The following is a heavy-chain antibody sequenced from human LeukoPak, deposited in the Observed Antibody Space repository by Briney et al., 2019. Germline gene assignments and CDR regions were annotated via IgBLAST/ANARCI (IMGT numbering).Heavy chain of an antibody. CDR1: GFTLSSYG. CDR3: ARRGAPLDQFDY. CDR2: IWHDGSNK. D-gene: IGHD1-26*01. J-gene: IGHJ4*02. Sequence: GGSLRLSCTASGFTLSSYGMHWVRQAPGKGLEWVTVIWHDGSNKYYADSVKGRFTISRDNSKNTLYLQMNSLRSDDTAVYYCARRGAPLDQFDYWGQGTLVTVSS. V-gene: IGHV3-33*01.